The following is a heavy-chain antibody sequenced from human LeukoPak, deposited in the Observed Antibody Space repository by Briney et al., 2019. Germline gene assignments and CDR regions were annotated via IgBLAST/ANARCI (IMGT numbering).Heavy chain of an antibody. D-gene: IGHD3-10*01. CDR2: VYSSGTT. J-gene: IGHJ3*02. Sequence: SETLSLTCTVSGDSISSTNYYWGWIRQPPGKGLQWIGSVYSSGTTYYNPSLKSRVTISTDTSKNHFSLRLTSVTAADTAVYYCAKFGEFRSFDIWGQGTMVTVSS. CDR3: AKFGEFRSFDI. CDR1: GDSISSTNYY. V-gene: IGHV4-39*07.